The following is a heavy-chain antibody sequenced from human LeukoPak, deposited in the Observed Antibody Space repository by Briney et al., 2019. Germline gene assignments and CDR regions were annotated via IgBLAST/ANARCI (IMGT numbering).Heavy chain of an antibody. D-gene: IGHD1-26*01. Sequence: SGTLSLTCAVSGGSITSTNWWSWVRQPPGKGLEWIGEIYHSGSTNYNPSLKSRVTISVDKSKNQFSLKLSSVTAADTAVYYCARDLIVGATGWYFDLWGRGTLVTVSS. CDR3: ARDLIVGATGWYFDL. CDR1: GGSITSTNW. V-gene: IGHV4-4*02. CDR2: IYHSGST. J-gene: IGHJ2*01.